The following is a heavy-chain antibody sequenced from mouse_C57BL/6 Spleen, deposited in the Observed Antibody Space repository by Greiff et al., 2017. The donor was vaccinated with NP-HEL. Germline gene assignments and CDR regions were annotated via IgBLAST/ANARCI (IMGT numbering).Heavy chain of an antibody. Sequence: EVQLQQSGPELVKPGASVKISCKASGYTFTDYYMNWVKQSHGKSLEWIGDINPNNGGTSYNQKFKGKATLTVDKSSSTAYMELRSLTSEDSAVYYCAREAYYYGSSTYYFDYWGQGTTLTVSS. J-gene: IGHJ2*01. CDR2: INPNNGGT. CDR1: GYTFTDYY. V-gene: IGHV1-26*01. D-gene: IGHD1-1*01. CDR3: AREAYYYGSSTYYFDY.